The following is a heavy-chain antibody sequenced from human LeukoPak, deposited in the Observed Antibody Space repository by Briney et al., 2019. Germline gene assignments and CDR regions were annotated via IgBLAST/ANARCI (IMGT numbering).Heavy chain of an antibody. CDR3: TRYNNDHFDY. Sequence: GRSLRLSCAGSGFTFGGYGMHWFRQTPGKGLEWVAVIAYDGSRAFYADSVKGRFTISRDNSKNTMSVQMDDLRAEDTAVYYCTRYNNDHFDYWSQGTLVTVSS. D-gene: IGHD1-14*01. CDR2: IAYDGSRA. V-gene: IGHV3-33*01. J-gene: IGHJ4*02. CDR1: GFTFGGYG.